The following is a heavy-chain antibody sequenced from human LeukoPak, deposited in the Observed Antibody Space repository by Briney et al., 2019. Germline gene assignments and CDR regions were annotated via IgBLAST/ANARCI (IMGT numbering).Heavy chain of an antibody. V-gene: IGHV3-48*02. J-gene: IGHJ4*02. Sequence: GGSLRLSCAASGFPFNNYNMTWIRQAPGKGLEWLAYISSDSRNTIYYADSVKGRFTISRDTAKNSVYLQMSSLRDDDTAVYYCARGTFDYVADFWGQGTLVSVSS. CDR1: GFPFNNYN. D-gene: IGHD3-16*01. CDR2: ISSDSRNTI. CDR3: ARGTFDYVADF.